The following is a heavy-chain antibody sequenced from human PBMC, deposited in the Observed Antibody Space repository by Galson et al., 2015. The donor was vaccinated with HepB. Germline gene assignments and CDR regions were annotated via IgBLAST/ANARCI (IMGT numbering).Heavy chain of an antibody. D-gene: IGHD3-16*01. CDR2: IIPIFGVA. V-gene: IGHV1-69*13. Sequence: SVKVSCKASGGTFSSYSITWVRQAPGQGLEWIGGIIPIFGVANYAQKFQGRVTMTADVSTRTAYMELRSLRSEDTAVYYCAKEGGGGDRPHAFDIWGQGTMVTVSS. CDR1: GGTFSSYS. CDR3: AKEGGGGDRPHAFDI. J-gene: IGHJ3*02.